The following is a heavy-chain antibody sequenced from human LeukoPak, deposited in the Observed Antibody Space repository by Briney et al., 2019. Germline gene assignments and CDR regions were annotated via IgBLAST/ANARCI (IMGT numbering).Heavy chain of an antibody. V-gene: IGHV3-74*01. J-gene: IGHJ4*02. D-gene: IGHD7-27*01. CDR2: INSDGSST. CDR1: GFTFSSYW. Sequence: GGSLRLARSATGFTFSSYWFHLVGQVAGKGLVWVSRINSDGSSTSYADLVKGRFTISKDNAKNTLYLQMNSLRADDTALYYCARDFWGSADYWGQGTLVTVSS. CDR3: ARDFWGSADY.